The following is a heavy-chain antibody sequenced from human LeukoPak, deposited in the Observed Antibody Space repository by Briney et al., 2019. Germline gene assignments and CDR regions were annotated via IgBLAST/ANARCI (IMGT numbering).Heavy chain of an antibody. CDR2: IKQDGSER. CDR1: GFTLRSFW. D-gene: IGHD6-19*01. V-gene: IGHV3-7*04. Sequence: GGSLRLSCVASGFTLRSFWMSWVRQAPGKGLEWVANIKQDGSERQYVDSLKGRFTIYRDNAKSTLYLQMNSLRAEDTAVYYCARDLGGSGWYNYFDYWGQGTLVTVSS. J-gene: IGHJ4*02. CDR3: ARDLGGSGWYNYFDY.